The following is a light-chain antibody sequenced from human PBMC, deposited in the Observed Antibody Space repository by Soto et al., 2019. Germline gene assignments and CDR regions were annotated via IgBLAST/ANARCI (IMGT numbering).Light chain of an antibody. CDR1: SSNIGSNT. CDR2: GDN. CDR3: AVWNDSLNAMV. J-gene: IGLJ2*01. V-gene: IGLV1-44*01. Sequence: QSVLTQPPSASGTPGQRVYISCFGSSSNIGSNTVSWYQQFPGTAPGAAPKLLMYGDNQRPSGVPDRFSASASGTSASLAISGFQSEDEADYYCAVWNDSLNAMVFGGGTKLTVL.